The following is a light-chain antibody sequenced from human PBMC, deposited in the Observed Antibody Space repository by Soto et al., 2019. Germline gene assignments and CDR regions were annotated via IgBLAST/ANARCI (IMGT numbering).Light chain of an antibody. CDR1: QTVSSSS. J-gene: IGKJ1*01. V-gene: IGKV3D-7*01. CDR2: GAS. Sequence: PGERVPLSCRASQTVSSSSLTWCQQKPGQAPGLLIYGASTRATAIPARFSGSGSGTDFTLTVSSLQPEDFAVYYCQQSYSTPPTFGQGTKVDIK. CDR3: QQSYSTPPT.